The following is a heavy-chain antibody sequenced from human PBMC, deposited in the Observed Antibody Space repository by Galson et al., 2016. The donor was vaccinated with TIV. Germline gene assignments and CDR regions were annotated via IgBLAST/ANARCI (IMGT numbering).Heavy chain of an antibody. CDR3: ARGGHYALDV. J-gene: IGHJ6*02. D-gene: IGHD3-16*01. Sequence: SVKVSCKASGGVFNNYAIIWVRQAPGQGLEWMGGIVPLSGTNYAKKFQGRVTVTADEATKTTYMDLSGLRSDDTAVYYCARGGHYALDVWGRGTAVTVSS. CDR2: IVPLSGT. V-gene: IGHV1-69*13. CDR1: GGVFNNYA.